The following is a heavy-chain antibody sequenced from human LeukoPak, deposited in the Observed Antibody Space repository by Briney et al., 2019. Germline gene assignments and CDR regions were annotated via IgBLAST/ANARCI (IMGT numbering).Heavy chain of an antibody. CDR3: ARDRGIVVVPAGNWFDP. CDR1: GYTFTGYY. J-gene: IGHJ5*02. Sequence: GASVKVSCKASGYTFTGYYMHWVRQAPGQGLEWMGWINPNSGGTNYARKFQGRVTMTRDTSISTAYMELSRLRSDDTAVYYCARDRGIVVVPAGNWFDPWGQGTMVTVSS. CDR2: INPNSGGT. V-gene: IGHV1-2*02. D-gene: IGHD2-2*01.